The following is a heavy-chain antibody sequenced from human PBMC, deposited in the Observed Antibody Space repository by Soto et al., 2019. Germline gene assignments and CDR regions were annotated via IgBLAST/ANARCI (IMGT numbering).Heavy chain of an antibody. Sequence: PGESLKISCKGSGYSFTSYWIGWVRQMPGKGLEWMGIIYPGDSDTRYSPSFQGQVTISADKSISTAYPQWSSLKASDTAMYYCARRYCSGGSCRRAFDYWGQGTLVTVSS. V-gene: IGHV5-51*01. J-gene: IGHJ4*02. CDR3: ARRYCSGGSCRRAFDY. D-gene: IGHD2-15*01. CDR1: GYSFTSYW. CDR2: IYPGDSDT.